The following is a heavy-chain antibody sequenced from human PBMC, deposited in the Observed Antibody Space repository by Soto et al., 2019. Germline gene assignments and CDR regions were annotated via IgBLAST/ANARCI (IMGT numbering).Heavy chain of an antibody. CDR1: GGSIRTSSYY. D-gene: IGHD1-1*01. J-gene: IGHJ4*02. CDR2: IYNSANT. CDR3: ARLEMATTHY. V-gene: IGHV4-39*01. Sequence: PSETLSLTCTVSGGSIRTSSYYWGWIRQPPGKGLEWIGSIYNSANTYYYPSINSRVTISVDTSKNQFSLKLSSVTAAATAVYYCARLEMATTHYWGQGTLVTVSS.